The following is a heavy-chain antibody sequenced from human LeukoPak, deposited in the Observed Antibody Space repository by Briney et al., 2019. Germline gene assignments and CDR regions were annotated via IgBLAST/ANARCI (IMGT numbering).Heavy chain of an antibody. CDR3: ARDYDYVWGSYRYFYFDY. J-gene: IGHJ4*02. CDR1: GFTFSSYW. CDR2: IKEDGSEK. V-gene: IGHV3-7*04. D-gene: IGHD3-16*02. Sequence: HSGGSLRLSCAASGFTFSSYWVSWVRQAPGKGLEWVANIKEDGSEKYYVDSVKGRFTISRDNAKNSLYLQMNSLRAEDTAVYYCARDYDYVWGSYRYFYFDYWGQGTLVTVSS.